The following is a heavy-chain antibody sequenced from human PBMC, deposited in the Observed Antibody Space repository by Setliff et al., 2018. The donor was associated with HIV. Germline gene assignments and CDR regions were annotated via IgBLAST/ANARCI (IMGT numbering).Heavy chain of an antibody. CDR3: ARESYYDSSGYYVPLDY. J-gene: IGHJ4*02. CDR2: ISGSGSTI. D-gene: IGHD3-22*01. CDR1: EFTFSSYA. Sequence: PGGSLRLSCAASEFTFSSYAMNWVRQAPGKGLEWVSYISGSGSTIYYADSVKGRFTISRDNAKNSLYLQMHSLRAEDTAVYYCARESYYDSSGYYVPLDYWGQGTLVTVSS. V-gene: IGHV3-48*01.